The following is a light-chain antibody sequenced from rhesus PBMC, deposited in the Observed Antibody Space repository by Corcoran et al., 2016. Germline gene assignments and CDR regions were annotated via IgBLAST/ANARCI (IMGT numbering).Light chain of an antibody. J-gene: IGKJ4*01. CDR3: QQYNSAPPT. Sequence: DIQMTQSPSSLSASVGDRVTITCRASQGITTYVSWYQQTPGKAPKLLIYYAKRFGGGVPSRFSGSGSGTGFTLTISSLQPEDFGIYYCQQYNSAPPTFGGGTKVEIK. CDR1: QGITTY. CDR2: YAK. V-gene: IGKV1-32*01.